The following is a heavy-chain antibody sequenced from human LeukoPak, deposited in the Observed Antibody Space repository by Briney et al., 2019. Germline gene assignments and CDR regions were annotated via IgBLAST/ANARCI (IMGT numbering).Heavy chain of an antibody. J-gene: IGHJ4*02. D-gene: IGHD6-13*01. CDR3: ARDQIAAAAPSPFDY. Sequence: GASVKVSCKASGGTFSSYAISWVRQAPGQGLEWMGRIIPILGIANYAQKFQGRVTITADKSTSTAYMELSSLRSEDTAVYYCARDQIAAAAPSPFDYWGQGTLVTVSS. CDR1: GGTFSSYA. CDR2: IIPILGIA. V-gene: IGHV1-69*04.